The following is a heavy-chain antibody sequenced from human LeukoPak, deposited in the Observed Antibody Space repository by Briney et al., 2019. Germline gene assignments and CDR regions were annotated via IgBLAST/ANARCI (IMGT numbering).Heavy chain of an antibody. J-gene: IGHJ4*02. Sequence: SQTLSLTCGISGDSVSSNSAAWNWIRQSPSRGLEWLGRTYYRSKWYNDYAVSVKSRITINPDTSKNQFSLQLNSVTPEDTAVYYCAREGVVWFGELLYTNFDYWGQGTLVTVSS. D-gene: IGHD3-10*01. V-gene: IGHV6-1*01. CDR2: TYYRSKWYN. CDR1: GDSVSSNSAA. CDR3: AREGVVWFGELLYTNFDY.